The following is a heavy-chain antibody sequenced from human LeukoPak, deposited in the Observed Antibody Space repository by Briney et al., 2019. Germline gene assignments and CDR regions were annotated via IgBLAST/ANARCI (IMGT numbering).Heavy chain of an antibody. J-gene: IGHJ6*03. Sequence: GASVKVSCKASGYTFTSYDINWVRQATGQGLEWMGWMNPNSGNTGYAQKFQGRVTITRNTSISTAYMELSSLRSEDTAVYYCARGLMTTVTTGYYYMDVXXXXTTVXVSS. V-gene: IGHV1-8*03. CDR2: MNPNSGNT. D-gene: IGHD4-11*01. CDR3: ARGLMTTVTTGYYYMDV. CDR1: GYTFTSYD.